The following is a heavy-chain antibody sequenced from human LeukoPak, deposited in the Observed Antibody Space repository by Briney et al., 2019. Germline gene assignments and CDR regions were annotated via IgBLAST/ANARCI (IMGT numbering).Heavy chain of an antibody. CDR2: IYPGDSDT. CDR1: GYSFTSYW. D-gene: IGHD2-21*02. CDR3: ARLVYSVTASGIRGFDI. Sequence: GESLKISCKGSGYSFTSYWIGWVRQMPGKGLEWMGIIYPGDSDTRYSPSFQGQVTISADKSISTAYLQWDSLKASDTAMYYCARLVYSVTASGIRGFDIWGQGTMVIVSS. V-gene: IGHV5-51*01. J-gene: IGHJ3*02.